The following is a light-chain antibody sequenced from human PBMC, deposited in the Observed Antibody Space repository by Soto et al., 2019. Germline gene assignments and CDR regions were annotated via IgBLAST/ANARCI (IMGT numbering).Light chain of an antibody. CDR1: SRDVGGYNL. J-gene: IGLJ1*01. CDR2: GPT. Sequence: QSALTKPPSVPPSPGQSITISCTGRSRDVGGYNLVSWYQQHPGKAPQLMIFGPTYRPSGVSNRFSASKSGNTASLTISGLQAEDEADYYCCSYAGSNTYVFGTGTKVTVL. CDR3: CSYAGSNTYV. V-gene: IGLV2-23*01.